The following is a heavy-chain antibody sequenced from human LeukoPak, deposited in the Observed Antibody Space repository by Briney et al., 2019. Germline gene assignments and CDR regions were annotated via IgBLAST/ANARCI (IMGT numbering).Heavy chain of an antibody. CDR2: MNPNSGNT. CDR3: ARAWRWELGNWFDP. D-gene: IGHD1-26*01. Sequence: ASVKVSCKASGYTFTSYDINWVRQATGQGLEWMGWMNPNSGNTGYAQKFQGRVTITRNTSISTAYMELSNLRSEDTAVYYCARAWRWELGNWFDPWGQGTLVTVSS. J-gene: IGHJ5*02. CDR1: GYTFTSYD. V-gene: IGHV1-8*03.